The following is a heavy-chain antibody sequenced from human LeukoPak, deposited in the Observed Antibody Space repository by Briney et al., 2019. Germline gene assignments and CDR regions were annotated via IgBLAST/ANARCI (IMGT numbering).Heavy chain of an antibody. D-gene: IGHD3-3*01. Sequence: GGSLRLPCAVSGFTFSSYAMTWVRQAPGKGLEWVSAISGSGGDTYYADSAKGRFTISRDNSKSTLYLQMNSLRAEDTAVYYCATAGADFWSGSDYWGQGTLVTVSS. J-gene: IGHJ4*02. CDR1: GFTFSSYA. CDR2: ISGSGGDT. CDR3: ATAGADFWSGSDY. V-gene: IGHV3-23*01.